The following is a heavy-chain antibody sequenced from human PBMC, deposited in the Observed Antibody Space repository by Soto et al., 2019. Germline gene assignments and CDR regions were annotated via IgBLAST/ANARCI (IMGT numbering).Heavy chain of an antibody. CDR1: GGSISNYC. Sequence: PSETLSLTCAVSGGSISNYCWSWIRQSAGKGLEWIGRICGSGSSHYSPSLESRVTVSVDASRNQLALKLRSVTAADTAVYYCATLPCARSGLYYFDSWGQGTLVTVSS. V-gene: IGHV4-4*07. CDR3: ATLPCARSGLYYFDS. J-gene: IGHJ4*02. CDR2: ICGSGSS. D-gene: IGHD3-22*01.